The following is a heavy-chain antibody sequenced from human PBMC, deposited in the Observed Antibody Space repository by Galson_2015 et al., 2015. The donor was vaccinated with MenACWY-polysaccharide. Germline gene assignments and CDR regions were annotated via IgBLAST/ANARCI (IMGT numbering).Heavy chain of an antibody. CDR3: AREFQRGHDY. J-gene: IGHJ4*02. Sequence: SLRLSCAASGFTFNSYTMSWVRQAPGKGLEWVSAISGSGASTYYADSVKGRFTISRDNSKNTLYLQMNSLRAEDTAVYYCAREFQRGHDYWGQGTLVTVSS. CDR1: GFTFNSYT. V-gene: IGHV3-23*01. CDR2: ISGSGAST.